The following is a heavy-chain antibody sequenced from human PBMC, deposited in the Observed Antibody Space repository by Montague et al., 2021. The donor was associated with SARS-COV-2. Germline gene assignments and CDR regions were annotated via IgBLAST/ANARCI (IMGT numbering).Heavy chain of an antibody. J-gene: IGHJ4*02. D-gene: IGHD3-10*01. CDR3: ARDRGGSGSYYSEGFDY. Sequence: RLSLSASGFTFSGYWMSWVRQAPGKGLEWVANIKQDGSEKYYVDSVKGRFTISRDNAKNSPYLQMNSLRAEDTAVYYCARDRGGSGSYYSEGFDYWGQGTLVTVSS. CDR1: GFTFSGYW. V-gene: IGHV3-7*01. CDR2: IKQDGSEK.